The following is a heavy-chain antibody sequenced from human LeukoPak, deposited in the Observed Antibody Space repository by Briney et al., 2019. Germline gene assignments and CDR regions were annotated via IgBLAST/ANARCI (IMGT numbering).Heavy chain of an antibody. CDR2: ISGSSSYI. CDR3: VRIPNSANFPNWFDP. CDR1: GFTFSTYT. D-gene: IGHD4/OR15-4a*01. V-gene: IGHV3-21*06. J-gene: IGHJ5*02. Sequence: GESLRLSCAASGFTFSTYTMNWVRQAPGEGLECVSSISGSSSYIYYADSVKGRFTISRDNAKNSLYLQMNSLRGDDTAVYYCVRIPNSANFPNWFDPWGQGTLVTVSS.